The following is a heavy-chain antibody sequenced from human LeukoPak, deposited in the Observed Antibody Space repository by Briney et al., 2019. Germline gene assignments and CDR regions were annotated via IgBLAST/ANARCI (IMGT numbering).Heavy chain of an antibody. Sequence: GCTNYAQNFQGRGTMTTDTSTTTAYMELRSLTSDDTAVYYCARADDYGDTSNAFDIWGQGTMVTVSS. CDR2: GCT. CDR3: ARADDYGDTSNAFDI. D-gene: IGHD4-17*01. J-gene: IGHJ3*02. V-gene: IGHV1-18*01.